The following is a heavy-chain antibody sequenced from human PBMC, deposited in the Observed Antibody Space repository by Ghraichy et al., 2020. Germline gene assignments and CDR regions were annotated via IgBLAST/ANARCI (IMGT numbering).Heavy chain of an antibody. J-gene: IGHJ5*02. CDR3: ARGINYFDP. CDR1: GYTFINYG. CDR2: ITSKSGNT. D-gene: IGHD5-24*01. Sequence: ASVKVSCKASGYTFINYGITWVRQAPGQGLEWLGWITSKSGNTQYGWKFQGRVTITTDTSTSTAYMELRSLRSDDTAVYYCARGINYFDPWGQGTLVTVSS. V-gene: IGHV1-18*01.